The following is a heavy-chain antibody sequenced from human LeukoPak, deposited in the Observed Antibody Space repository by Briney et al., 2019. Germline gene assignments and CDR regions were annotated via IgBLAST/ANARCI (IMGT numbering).Heavy chain of an antibody. CDR1: GFIFSDYY. CDR2: VSSRSSGSTK. J-gene: IGHJ2*01. D-gene: IGHD3-10*01. CDR3: VRIPAWLGAFGYFDL. Sequence: GGSLRLSCAATGFIFSDYYMSWIRQAPGKGLEWISYVSSRSSGSTKYYADSVKGRFSISRDNAKNSLYLQMNSLRVEDTAVYYCVRIPAWLGAFGYFDLWGRGTLLTVSS. V-gene: IGHV3-11*01.